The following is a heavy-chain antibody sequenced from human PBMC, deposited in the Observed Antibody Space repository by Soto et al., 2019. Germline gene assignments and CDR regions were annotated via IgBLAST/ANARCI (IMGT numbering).Heavy chain of an antibody. CDR1: GYTFTSYG. CDR3: ARVGYYDFWSGEAHYYYGMDV. CDR2: ISAYNGNT. V-gene: IGHV1-18*04. Sequence: GASVKVSCKASGYTFTSYGISWVRQAPGQGLEWMGWISAYNGNTNYAQKLQGRVTMTTDTSTSTAYMELRSLRSDDTAVYYCARVGYYDFWSGEAHYYYGMDVWGQGTTVTAP. J-gene: IGHJ6*02. D-gene: IGHD3-3*01.